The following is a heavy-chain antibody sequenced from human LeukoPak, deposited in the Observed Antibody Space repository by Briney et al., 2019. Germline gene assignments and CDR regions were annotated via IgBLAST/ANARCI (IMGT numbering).Heavy chain of an antibody. J-gene: IGHJ3*02. V-gene: IGHV1-46*01. CDR3: ARAREYDAFDI. D-gene: IGHD2/OR15-2a*01. CDR1: GYTFTSYY. Sequence: ASLKVSCKASGYTFTSYYMHWVRQAPGQGLEWMGIISPSGGSTSYAQKFQGRVTMTRDKSKSTVYMELSSLRSEDTDVYYCARAREYDAFDIWGQGTMVTVSS. CDR2: ISPSGGST.